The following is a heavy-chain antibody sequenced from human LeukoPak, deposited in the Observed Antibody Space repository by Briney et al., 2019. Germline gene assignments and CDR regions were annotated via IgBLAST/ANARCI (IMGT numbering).Heavy chain of an antibody. CDR1: GFTFSGSA. D-gene: IGHD3-3*01. CDR3: PRLTRGSDY. V-gene: IGHV3-73*01. J-gene: IGHJ4*02. CDR2: IRSKANSYAT. Sequence: GGSLKLSCAASGFTFSGSAMHWVRQASVKGLEWVGRIRSKANSYATAYAASVKGRFTISRDDSKNTAYLQMNSLKTEDTAVYYCPRLTRGSDYWGQGTLVTVSS.